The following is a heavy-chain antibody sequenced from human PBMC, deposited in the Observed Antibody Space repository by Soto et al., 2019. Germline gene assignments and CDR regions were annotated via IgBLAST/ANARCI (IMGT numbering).Heavy chain of an antibody. Sequence: GASVKVSCKASGGTFSSYAISWVRQAPGQGLEWMGGIIPIFGTANYAQKFQGRVTITADESTSTAYMELSSLRSEDTAVYYCARDPHYYGSGSYFYYYGMDVWGQGTTVTVSS. CDR2: IIPIFGTA. D-gene: IGHD3-10*01. V-gene: IGHV1-69*13. CDR1: GGTFSSYA. J-gene: IGHJ6*02. CDR3: ARDPHYYGSGSYFYYYGMDV.